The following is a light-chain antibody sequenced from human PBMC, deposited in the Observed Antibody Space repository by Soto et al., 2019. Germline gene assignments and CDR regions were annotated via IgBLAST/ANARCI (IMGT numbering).Light chain of an antibody. Sequence: EIVLTKSPGTLSLSPGKRATLSCRASQSVSSSYLAWYQQKPGQAPRLLIYGASSRATGIPGRFSGSGSGTDLTLTISRLEPEDLAVDYCHQYVSSTVTCGQGTKREIK. CDR3: HQYVSSTVT. J-gene: IGKJ2*01. V-gene: IGKV3-20*01. CDR1: QSVSSSY. CDR2: GAS.